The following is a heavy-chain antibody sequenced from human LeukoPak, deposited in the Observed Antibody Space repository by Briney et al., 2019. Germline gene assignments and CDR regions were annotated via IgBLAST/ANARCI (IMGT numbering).Heavy chain of an antibody. CDR1: GVSISSSNW. D-gene: IGHD3-3*01. Sequence: KPSGTLSLTCAVSGVSISSSNWWSWVRQPPGKGLEWIGEIYHSGSTNYNPSLKSRVTISVDKSKNQFSLKLSSVTAADTAVYYCASSPRITIFGVSHYWGQGTLVTVSP. V-gene: IGHV4-4*02. CDR2: IYHSGST. CDR3: ASSPRITIFGVSHY. J-gene: IGHJ4*02.